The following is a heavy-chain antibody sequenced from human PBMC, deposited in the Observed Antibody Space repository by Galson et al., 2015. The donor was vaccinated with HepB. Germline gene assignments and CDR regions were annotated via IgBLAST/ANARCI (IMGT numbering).Heavy chain of an antibody. J-gene: IGHJ4*02. CDR1: GFTFSSYS. CDR2: ISSSSSYI. D-gene: IGHD5-18*01. CDR3: ARDGRYSYGYFDY. V-gene: IGHV3-21*01. Sequence: SLRLSCAASGFTFSSYSMNWVRQAPGKGLEWVSSISSSSSYIYYADSVKGRFTISRDNAKNSLYLQMNSLRAEDTAVYYCARDGRYSYGYFDYWGQGTLVTVS.